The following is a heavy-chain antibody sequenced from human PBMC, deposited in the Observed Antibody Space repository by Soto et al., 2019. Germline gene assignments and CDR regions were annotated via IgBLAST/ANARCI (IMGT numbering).Heavy chain of an antibody. CDR2: VRGNGDPP. Sequence: GGSLRLSCSASGFTFSSYAMHWVRQAPGKGLEYVSGVRGNGDPPFYADSVKGRFTISGDNSKNTLYLQMSGLSADDTAVYYCVKSRGGNNFDFFDWGQGALVTVSS. J-gene: IGHJ4*02. V-gene: IGHV3-64D*06. D-gene: IGHD5-12*01. CDR3: VKSRGGNNFDFFD. CDR1: GFTFSSYA.